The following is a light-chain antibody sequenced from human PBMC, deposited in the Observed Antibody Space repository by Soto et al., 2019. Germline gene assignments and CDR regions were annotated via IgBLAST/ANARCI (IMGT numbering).Light chain of an antibody. J-gene: IGKJ1*01. Sequence: DIQMTQSPSSLSASVGDIVTITFHASQNINNYLNWYQQKPGKAPNLLIHKASHLESGVPSRFSGSGSGTEFTLTISSLQPGDFATYYCQHYNTYPWTFGQGTKVDIK. CDR2: KAS. V-gene: IGKV1-5*03. CDR3: QHYNTYPWT. CDR1: QNINNY.